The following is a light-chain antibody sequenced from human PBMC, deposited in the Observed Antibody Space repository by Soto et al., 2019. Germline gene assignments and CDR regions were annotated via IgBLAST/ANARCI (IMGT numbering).Light chain of an antibody. Sequence: EIVLTQSPGTLSLSPGERATLSCRASQTVSSRYLAWYQQKPGQAPRLLMYGASNRATGIPDRFSGSGSGTDFTLTISRLEPEDFAVYFCQQYGRSPPFTFGQVTTVEIK. CDR1: QTVSSRY. J-gene: IGKJ2*01. V-gene: IGKV3-20*01. CDR3: QQYGRSPPFT. CDR2: GAS.